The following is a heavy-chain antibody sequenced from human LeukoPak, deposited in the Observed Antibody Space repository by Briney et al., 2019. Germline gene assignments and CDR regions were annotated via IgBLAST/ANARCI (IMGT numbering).Heavy chain of an antibody. V-gene: IGHV3-7*01. CDR2: IKEDGSEK. D-gene: IGHD3-10*02. CDR3: AELGITMIGGV. J-gene: IGHJ6*04. CDR1: GFTFSGYW. Sequence: PGGSLRLSCVASGFTFSGYWMIWVRQDPGKGLQWVANIKEDGSEKNYVDSVKGRFTISRDNAKNSLCLQMNSLRAEDTAVYYCAELGITMIGGVWGKGTTVTISS.